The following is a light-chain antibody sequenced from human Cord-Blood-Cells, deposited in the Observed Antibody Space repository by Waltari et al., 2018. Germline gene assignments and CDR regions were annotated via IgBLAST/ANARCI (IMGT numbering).Light chain of an antibody. CDR3: SSYTSSSTWV. CDR1: SSDVGGYNY. CDR2: DVS. Sequence: QSALTQPASVSGSPGQSITISCTGTSSDVGGYNYVSWYQQHPGKAPKLIIYDVSNLPLGVSNRFTGPKSGNTASLTISGLQGDDEADYYCSSYTSSSTWVFGVGTKLTVL. J-gene: IGLJ3*02. V-gene: IGLV2-14*03.